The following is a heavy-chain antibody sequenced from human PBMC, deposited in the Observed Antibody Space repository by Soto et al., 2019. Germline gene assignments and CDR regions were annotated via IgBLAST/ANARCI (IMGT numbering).Heavy chain of an antibody. CDR2: IIPILGIA. CDR1: GGTFSSYT. V-gene: IGHV1-69*02. CDR3: ASSDGYDSSGSAEYFQH. D-gene: IGHD3-22*01. Sequence: QVQLVQSGAEVKKPGSSVKVSCKASGGTFSSYTISWVRQAPGQGLEWMGRIIPILGIANYAQKFQSRVTITADKSTSTAYMELSSLRAEDTAVYYCASSDGYDSSGSAEYFQHWGQGTLVTVSS. J-gene: IGHJ1*01.